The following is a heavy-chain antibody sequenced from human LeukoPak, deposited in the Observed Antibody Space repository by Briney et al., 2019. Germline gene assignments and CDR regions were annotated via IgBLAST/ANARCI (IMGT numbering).Heavy chain of an antibody. V-gene: IGHV3-11*01. J-gene: IGHJ6*02. CDR3: ARESPHSDYYGMDV. Sequence: AVGSLRLSCAASGFTFSDYYMSWIRQAPGKGLEWVLYISSSGSTIYYADSVKGRFTISRDNAKNSLYLQMNSLRAEDTAVYYCARESPHSDYYGMDVWGQGNTVTVSS. CDR2: ISSSGSTI. CDR1: GFTFSDYY.